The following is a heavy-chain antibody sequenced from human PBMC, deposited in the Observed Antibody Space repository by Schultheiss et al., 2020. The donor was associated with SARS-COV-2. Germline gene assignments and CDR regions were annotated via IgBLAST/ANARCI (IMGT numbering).Heavy chain of an antibody. J-gene: IGHJ3*02. Sequence: GGSLRLSCAASGFTVSSNYMSWVRQAPGKGLEWVSYISSSSSTIYYADSVKGRFTISRDNAKNSLYLQMNSLRAEDTAVYYCTTAGTTGTHDAFDIWGQGTMVTVSS. V-gene: IGHV3-48*01. D-gene: IGHD1-1*01. CDR1: GFTVSSNY. CDR2: ISSSSSTI. CDR3: TTAGTTGTHDAFDI.